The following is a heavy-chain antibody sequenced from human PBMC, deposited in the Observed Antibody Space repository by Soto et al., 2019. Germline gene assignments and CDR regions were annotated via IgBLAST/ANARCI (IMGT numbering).Heavy chain of an antibody. V-gene: IGHV3-11*05. D-gene: IGHD1-7*01. Sequence: QVQLVESGGGLVKPGGSLRLSCAASGFTFTDYYMNWIRQAPGKGLEWVSYISSTGTYTNYADSVKGLFTISRDNAKNSLYLQMNSVRAEDTAVYYCARDANYAANWGQGTLVTVSS. CDR1: GFTFTDYY. CDR2: ISSTGTYT. CDR3: ARDANYAAN. J-gene: IGHJ4*02.